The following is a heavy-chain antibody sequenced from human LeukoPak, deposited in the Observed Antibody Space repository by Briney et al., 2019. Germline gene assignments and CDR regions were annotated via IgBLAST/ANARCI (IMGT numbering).Heavy chain of an antibody. J-gene: IGHJ5*02. CDR3: ARVEQGVGMDGNWFDP. CDR2: IYYSGST. V-gene: IGHV4-59*01. Sequence: SETLSLTCAVYGGSFSGDYWSWIRQPPGKGLEWIGYIYYSGSTNYNPSLKSRVTISVDTSKNQFSLKLSSVTAADTAVYYCARVEQGVGMDGNWFDPWGQGTLVTVSS. CDR1: GGSFSGDY. D-gene: IGHD2-15*01.